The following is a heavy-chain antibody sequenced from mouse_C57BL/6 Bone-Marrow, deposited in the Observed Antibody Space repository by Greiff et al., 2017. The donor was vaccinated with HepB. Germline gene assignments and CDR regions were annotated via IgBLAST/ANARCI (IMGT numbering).Heavy chain of an antibody. D-gene: IGHD1-1*01. CDR1: GYTFTSYW. CDR3: ARTTVVAKGDY. J-gene: IGHJ2*01. CDR2: IHPNSGST. V-gene: IGHV1-64*01. Sequence: QVQLQQPGAELVKPGASVKLSCKASGYTFTSYWMHWVKQRPGQGLEWIGMIHPNSGSTNYNEKFKSKATLTVDKSSSTAYMQLNSLTSEDSAVYYCARTTVVAKGDYWGQGTTLTVSS.